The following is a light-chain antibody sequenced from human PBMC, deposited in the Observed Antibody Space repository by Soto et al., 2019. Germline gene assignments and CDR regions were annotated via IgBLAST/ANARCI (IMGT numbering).Light chain of an antibody. CDR3: AAWDDSLNGLV. J-gene: IGLJ2*01. Sequence: QSVLTQPPSASGTPGQRVTISCSGSSSNIGNNPVNWYQQLPGTAPKLLIYSNNQRPSGVPDRFSGSKSGTSASLASSGLQSEDEADYYCAAWDDSLNGLVFGGGTKLTVL. V-gene: IGLV1-44*01. CDR2: SNN. CDR1: SSNIGNNP.